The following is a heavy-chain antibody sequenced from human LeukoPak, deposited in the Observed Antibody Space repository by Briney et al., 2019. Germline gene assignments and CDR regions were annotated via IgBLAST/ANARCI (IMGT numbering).Heavy chain of an antibody. CDR2: INHSGST. Sequence: PSETLSLTCAVYGGSFSGYYWSWIRQPPGKGLEWIGEINHSGSTNYNPSLQSRVTISVDTSKNQFSLKLSSVTAADTAVYYCARGHRVTIVAAPGDGFDPWGQGTLVTVSS. CDR1: GGSFSGYY. V-gene: IGHV4-34*01. CDR3: ARGHRVTIVAAPGDGFDP. D-gene: IGHD6-13*01. J-gene: IGHJ5*02.